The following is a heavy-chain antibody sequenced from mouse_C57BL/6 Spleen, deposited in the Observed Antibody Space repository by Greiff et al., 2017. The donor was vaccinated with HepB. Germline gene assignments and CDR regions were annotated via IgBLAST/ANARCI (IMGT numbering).Heavy chain of an antibody. CDR2: INPNNGGT. CDR1: GYTFTDYY. D-gene: IGHD3-3*01. V-gene: IGHV1-26*01. CDR3: ARRDLDENYAMDY. J-gene: IGHJ4*01. Sequence: EVQLQQSGPELVKPGASVKISCKASGYTFTDYYMNWVKQSHGKSLEWIGDINPNNGGTSYNQKFKGKATLTVDKSSSTAYMELRSLTSEDSAVYYCARRDLDENYAMDYWGQGTSVTVSS.